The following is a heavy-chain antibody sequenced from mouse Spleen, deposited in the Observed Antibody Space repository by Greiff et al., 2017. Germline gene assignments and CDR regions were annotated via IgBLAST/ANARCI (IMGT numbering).Heavy chain of an antibody. Sequence: QVQLQQSGAELVRPGSSVKLSCKASGYTFTSYWMHWVKQRPIQGLEWIGNIDPSDSETHYNQKFKDKATLTVDKSSSTAYMQLSSLTSEDSAVYYCARITTVVATRYFDVWGAGTTVTVSS. CDR1: GYTFTSYW. V-gene: IGHV1-52*01. CDR2: IDPSDSET. CDR3: ARITTVVATRYFDV. J-gene: IGHJ1*01. D-gene: IGHD1-1*01.